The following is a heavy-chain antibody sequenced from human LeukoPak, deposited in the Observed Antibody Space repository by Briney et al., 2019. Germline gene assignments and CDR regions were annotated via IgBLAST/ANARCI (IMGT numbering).Heavy chain of an antibody. CDR3: ARLPAGHYGILTGLRFDP. J-gene: IGHJ5*02. D-gene: IGHD3-9*01. V-gene: IGHV1-69*04. CDR1: GGTFSSYA. CDR2: IIPILGIA. Sequence: SVKVSCKASGGTFSSYAISWVRQAPGQGLEWMGRIIPILGIANYAQKFQGRVTITADKSTSTAYMELSSLRSEDTAVYYCARLPAGHYGILTGLRFDPWGQGTLVTVSS.